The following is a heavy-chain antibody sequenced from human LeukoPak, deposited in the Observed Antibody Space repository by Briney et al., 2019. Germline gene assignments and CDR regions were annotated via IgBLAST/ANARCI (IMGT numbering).Heavy chain of an antibody. CDR1: GFTVSSNY. J-gene: IGHJ6*03. V-gene: IGHV3-66*02. CDR3: ARDVLRFLEWTNYYMDV. CDR2: IYSGGST. Sequence: GGSLRLSCAASGFTVSSNYMSWVRQAPGRGLEWVSVIYSGGSTYYADSVKGRFTISRDNSKNTLHLQMNSLRAEDTAVYYCARDVLRFLEWTNYYMDVWGKGTTVTVSS. D-gene: IGHD3-3*01.